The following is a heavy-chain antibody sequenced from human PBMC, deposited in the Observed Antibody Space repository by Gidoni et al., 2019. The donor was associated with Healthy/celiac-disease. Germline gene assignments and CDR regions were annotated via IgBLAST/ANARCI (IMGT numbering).Heavy chain of an antibody. CDR2: IIPIFGTA. V-gene: IGHV1-69*06. D-gene: IGHD3-22*01. J-gene: IGHJ4*02. Sequence: QVQLVQSGAEVKKPGSSVKVSCKASGGTFSSYAISWVRQAPGQGLEWMGGIIPIFGTANYAQKFQGRVTITADKSTSTAYMELSSLRSEDTAVYYCARGSWYYDSSGYYSYFDYWGQGTLVTVSS. CDR1: GGTFSSYA. CDR3: ARGSWYYDSSGYYSYFDY.